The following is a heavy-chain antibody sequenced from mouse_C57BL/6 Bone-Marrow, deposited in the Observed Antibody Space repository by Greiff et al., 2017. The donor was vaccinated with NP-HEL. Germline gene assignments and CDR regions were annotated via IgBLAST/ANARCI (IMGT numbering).Heavy chain of an antibody. CDR3: ARRVYDGYLGFAY. D-gene: IGHD2-3*01. V-gene: IGHV1-66*01. CDR1: GYSFTSYY. CDR2: IYPGSGNT. J-gene: IGHJ3*01. Sequence: VKLQESGPELVKPGASVKISCKASGYSFTSYYIHWVKQRPGQGLEWIGWIYPGSGNTKYNEKFKGKATLTADTSSSTAYMQLSSLTSEDSAVYYCARRVYDGYLGFAYWGQGTLVTVSA.